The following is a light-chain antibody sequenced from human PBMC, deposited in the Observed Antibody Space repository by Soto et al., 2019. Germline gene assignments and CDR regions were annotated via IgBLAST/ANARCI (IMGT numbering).Light chain of an antibody. CDR2: EVN. Sequence: QSVLTQPPSASGSPGQSVTISCTGTSSDVGGYNYVSWYQHHPGKAPKLLIYEVNNRPSGVSDRFSGSKSGNVASLTISWLQAEDEADYYCSSYTSSSTYVFGTGTKLTVL. V-gene: IGLV2-14*01. J-gene: IGLJ1*01. CDR1: SSDVGGYNY. CDR3: SSYTSSSTYV.